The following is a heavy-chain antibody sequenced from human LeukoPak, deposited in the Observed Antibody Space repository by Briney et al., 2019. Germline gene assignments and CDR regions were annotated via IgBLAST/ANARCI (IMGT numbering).Heavy chain of an antibody. V-gene: IGHV1-2*06. D-gene: IGHD2-2*01. Sequence: ASVKVSCKASGYTFAGYYMHWVRQAPGQGLEWMGRINPNSGGTNYAQKFQGRVTMTRDTSISTAYMELSRLRSDDTAVYYCARDFPYCSSTSCYAWSISGSDYWGQGTLDTVSS. J-gene: IGHJ4*02. CDR2: INPNSGGT. CDR3: ARDFPYCSSTSCYAWSISGSDY. CDR1: GYTFAGYY.